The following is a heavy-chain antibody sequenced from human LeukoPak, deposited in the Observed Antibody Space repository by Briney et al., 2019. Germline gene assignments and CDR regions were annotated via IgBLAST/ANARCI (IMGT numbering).Heavy chain of an antibody. J-gene: IGHJ4*02. V-gene: IGHV3-23*01. CDR1: GFTFSSYA. CDR2: ISGSGGST. CDR3: VRVHVGTDMVDIDY. Sequence: PGGSLRLSCAASGFTFSSYAMSWVRQAPGKGLEWVSGISGSGGSTYYADSVKGRFTISRDNPKNTLYLQMNSPRAEDTAVYYCVRVHVGTDMVDIDYWGQGTLVTVSS. D-gene: IGHD5-18*01.